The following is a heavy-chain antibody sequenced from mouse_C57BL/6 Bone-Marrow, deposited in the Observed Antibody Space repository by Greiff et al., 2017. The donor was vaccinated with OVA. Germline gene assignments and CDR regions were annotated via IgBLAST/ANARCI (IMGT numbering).Heavy chain of an antibody. D-gene: IGHD4-1*02. Sequence: QVQLQQSGPELVKPGASVKISCKASSYAFSSSWMNWVKQRPGKGLEWIGRIYPGDGDTNYNGKFKGKATLTADKSSSTAYMQLSSLTSEDSAVYFCAQLGDYWGQGTSVTVSS. CDR1: SYAFSSSW. J-gene: IGHJ4*01. CDR3: AQLGDY. V-gene: IGHV1-82*01. CDR2: IYPGDGDT.